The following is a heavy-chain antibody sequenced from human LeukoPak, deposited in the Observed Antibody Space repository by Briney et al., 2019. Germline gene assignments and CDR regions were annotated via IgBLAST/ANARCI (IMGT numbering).Heavy chain of an antibody. Sequence: SVKVSCKASGCTFSSYAISWVRQAPGQGLEWMGWIIPILGIANYAQKFQGRVTITADKSTSTAYMELSSLRSEDTAVYYCARDSRTYKGVGATGGDYWGQGTLVSVSS. CDR3: ARDSRTYKGVGATGGDY. CDR1: GCTFSSYA. V-gene: IGHV1-69*04. J-gene: IGHJ4*02. D-gene: IGHD1-26*01. CDR2: IIPILGIA.